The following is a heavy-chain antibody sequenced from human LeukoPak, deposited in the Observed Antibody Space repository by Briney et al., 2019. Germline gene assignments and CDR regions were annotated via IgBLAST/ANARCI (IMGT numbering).Heavy chain of an antibody. CDR3: ARDTEEQLVGGY. Sequence: GASVKVSCKASGYTFTSYYMHWVRQAPGQGLEWMGIINPSGGSTSYAQKFQGRVTMTRDMSTSTAYMELRSLRSDDTAVYYCARDTEEQLVGGYWGQGTLVTVSS. CDR1: GYTFTSYY. V-gene: IGHV1-46*01. J-gene: IGHJ4*02. D-gene: IGHD6-6*01. CDR2: INPSGGST.